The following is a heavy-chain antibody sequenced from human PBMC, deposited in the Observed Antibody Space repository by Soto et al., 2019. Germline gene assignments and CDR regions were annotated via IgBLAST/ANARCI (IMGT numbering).Heavy chain of an antibody. CDR3: AREGGNAYNWFDP. CDR2: INPSGGNT. D-gene: IGHD2-15*01. V-gene: IGHV1-46*01. CDR1: GYTFTSYY. Sequence: ASVKVSCKASGYTFTSYYMHWVRQAPGQGLEWMGIINPSGGNTGYAQKFQGRVTMTRNTSISTAYMELSSLRSEDTAVYYCAREGGNAYNWFDPWGQGTLVTVSS. J-gene: IGHJ5*02.